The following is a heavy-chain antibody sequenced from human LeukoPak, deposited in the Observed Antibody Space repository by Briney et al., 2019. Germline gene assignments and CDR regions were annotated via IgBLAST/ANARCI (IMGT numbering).Heavy chain of an antibody. Sequence: GGSLRLSCAASGLTVSSNYMSWVRQAPGKGLEWVSVIYSGGSTYYADSVKGRFTISRDNSKNTLYLQMNSLRAEDTAVYYCARDRRIAAAGRDEDDAFDIWGQGTMVTVSS. CDR2: IYSGGST. CDR1: GLTVSSNY. D-gene: IGHD6-13*01. V-gene: IGHV3-66*01. J-gene: IGHJ3*02. CDR3: ARDRRIAAAGRDEDDAFDI.